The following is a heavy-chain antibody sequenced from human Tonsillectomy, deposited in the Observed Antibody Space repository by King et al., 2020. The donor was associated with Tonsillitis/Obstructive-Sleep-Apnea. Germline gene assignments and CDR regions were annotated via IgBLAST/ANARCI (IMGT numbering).Heavy chain of an antibody. CDR3: AGGAGDYDFGSGYYKGFGDYMDV. J-gene: IGHJ6*03. Sequence: VQLQQWGAGLLKPSETLSLTCAVYGGSFSGDYWSWIRQPPGKGRDWIGEINQRGRTNYNPSLKSRLTISVDTPKNQFSLKLGAVTAADTAVYYCAGGAGDYDFGSGYYKGFGDYMDVWGKGTTVTVSS. D-gene: IGHD3-3*01. CDR1: GGSFSGDY. CDR2: INQRGRT. V-gene: IGHV4-34*01.